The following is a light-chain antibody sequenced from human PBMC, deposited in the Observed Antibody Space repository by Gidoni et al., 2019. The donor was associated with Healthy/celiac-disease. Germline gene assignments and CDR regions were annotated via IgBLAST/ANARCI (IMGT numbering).Light chain of an antibody. Sequence: PSSLSASVGDRVTITCRASQSISSYLNWYQQKPGKAPKLLLYAASSLQSGVPSRFSGSGSGTDFTLTISSLQPEDFATYYCQQSYSTPFAFGQGTKLEIK. CDR3: QQSYSTPFA. V-gene: IGKV1-39*01. J-gene: IGKJ2*01. CDR2: AAS. CDR1: QSISSY.